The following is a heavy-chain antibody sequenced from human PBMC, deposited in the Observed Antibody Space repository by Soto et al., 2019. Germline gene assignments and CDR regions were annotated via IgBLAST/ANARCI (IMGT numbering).Heavy chain of an antibody. CDR2: IYYSGST. J-gene: IGHJ4*02. CDR3: AREARYSGYDLIDY. V-gene: IGHV4-30-4*01. D-gene: IGHD5-12*01. Sequence: SETLSLTCTVSGGSISSGDYYWSWIRQPPGKGLEWIGYIYYSGSTYYNPSLKSRVTISVDTSKNQFSLKLSSVTAADTAVYYCAREARYSGYDLIDYWGQGTLVTVSS. CDR1: GGSISSGDYY.